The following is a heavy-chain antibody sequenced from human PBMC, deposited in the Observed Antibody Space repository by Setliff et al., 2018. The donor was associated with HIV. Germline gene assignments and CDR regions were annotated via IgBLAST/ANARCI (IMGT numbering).Heavy chain of an antibody. V-gene: IGHV1-69*13. D-gene: IGHD3-3*02. CDR2: IIPVIGTP. CDR1: GDTFSKSS. CDR3: ARGGPIFYYYYYMDV. Sequence: SVKVSCKASGDTFSKSSITWVRQAPGQGLEYMGGIIPVIGTPVYSQKFQGRVTIPADENTSTAYMELSSLRSEDAAVYYCARGGPIFYYYYYMDVWGKGTTVTV. J-gene: IGHJ6*03.